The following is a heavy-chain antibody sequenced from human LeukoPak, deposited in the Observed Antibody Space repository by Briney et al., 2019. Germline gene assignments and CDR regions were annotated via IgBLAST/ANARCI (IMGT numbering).Heavy chain of an antibody. Sequence: SVKVSCKASGGTFSSYAISWVRQAPGQGLEWMGRIIPILGIANYAQKFQGRVTITTDESTSTAYMELSSLRSEDTAVYYCAKGDGWFDPWGQGTLVTVSS. V-gene: IGHV1-69*04. CDR3: AKGDGWFDP. J-gene: IGHJ5*02. CDR2: IIPILGIA. CDR1: GGTFSSYA.